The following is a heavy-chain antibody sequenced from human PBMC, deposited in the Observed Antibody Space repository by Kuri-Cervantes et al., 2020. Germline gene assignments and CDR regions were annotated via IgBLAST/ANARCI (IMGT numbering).Heavy chain of an antibody. D-gene: IGHD3-22*01. Sequence: GGSLRLSCAASGSTFSSYWMHWVRQAPGKGLVWVSRINSDGSSTSYAESVKGRCTIARDNAKNTLYLQMNSLRAEDTAVYYCARDEGYYYDSSGSGSLYYYGMDVWGQGTTVTVSS. CDR3: ARDEGYYYDSSGSGSLYYYGMDV. CDR1: GSTFSSYW. CDR2: INSDGSST. V-gene: IGHV3-74*01. J-gene: IGHJ6*02.